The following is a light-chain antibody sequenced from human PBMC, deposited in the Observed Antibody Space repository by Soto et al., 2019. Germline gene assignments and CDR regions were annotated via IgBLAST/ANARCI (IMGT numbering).Light chain of an antibody. V-gene: IGLV2-18*02. CDR1: SSDIGNYEY. CDR3: CSCTSSGTRV. Sequence: QSALIQTPSVSGSPGQSVTISCTGTSSDIGNYEYVSWYQQHPGTVPKSMIYNVNSQPSGVPDRLSGSKSGNMASMTISGLQADDEADYLCCSCTSSGTRVFGTGTKVTVL. J-gene: IGLJ1*01. CDR2: NVN.